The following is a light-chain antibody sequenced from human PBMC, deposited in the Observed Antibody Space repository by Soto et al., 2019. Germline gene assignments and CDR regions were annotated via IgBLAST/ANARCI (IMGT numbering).Light chain of an antibody. J-gene: IGKJ2*01. CDR2: GVS. CDR3: QQYNNWPHT. V-gene: IGKV3-15*01. CDR1: QSVSSK. Sequence: ETVMTQSPGTPSVSPGERATLSCRASQSVSSKLAWFQQKPGQAPRLLIYGVSARATGLPARFSGSGSGTEFTLTISSLQSEDFAVYYCQQYNNWPHTFGQGTKLEIK.